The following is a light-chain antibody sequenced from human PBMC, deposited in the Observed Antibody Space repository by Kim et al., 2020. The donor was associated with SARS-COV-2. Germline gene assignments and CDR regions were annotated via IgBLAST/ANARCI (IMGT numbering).Light chain of an antibody. V-gene: IGKV3-20*01. CDR2: GAS. CDR3: QQYGSSPYT. Sequence: STGERATLSCRASQSVSSSYLAGYQQKPCQAPRLLTYGASSRATGIPDRFSGSGSGTDFTLCISRLEPEDFAVYYCQQYGSSPYTFGQGTKLEI. CDR1: QSVSSSY. J-gene: IGKJ2*01.